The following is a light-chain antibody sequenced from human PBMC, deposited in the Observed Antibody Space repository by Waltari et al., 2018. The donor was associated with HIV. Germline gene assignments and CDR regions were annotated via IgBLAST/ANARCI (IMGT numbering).Light chain of an antibody. V-gene: IGLV1-44*01. Sequence: QSVLTQPPSASGTPGQRVTISFSGSSSNVGSSTFNRFQHVPGKAPKLLIYFNNQRPSGVPDRFSGSKSGASASLAISGLQSEDEADYYCAAWDDSLSGHVFGSGTKVTVL. CDR3: AAWDDSLSGHV. CDR1: SSNVGSST. J-gene: IGLJ1*01. CDR2: FNN.